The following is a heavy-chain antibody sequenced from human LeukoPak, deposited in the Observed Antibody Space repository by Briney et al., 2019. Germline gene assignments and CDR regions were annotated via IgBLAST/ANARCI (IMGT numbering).Heavy chain of an antibody. D-gene: IGHD1-26*01. V-gene: IGHV3-30-3*01. CDR2: ISYDGSNK. CDR1: RFTFSSYA. CDR3: ARDLTSGSLFDY. J-gene: IGHJ4*02. Sequence: GRSLRLSCAASRFTFSSYAMHWVRQAPGKGLEWVAVISYDGSNKYYADSVKGRFTISRDNSKNTLYLQMNSLRAEDTAVYYCARDLTSGSLFDYWGQGTLVTVSS.